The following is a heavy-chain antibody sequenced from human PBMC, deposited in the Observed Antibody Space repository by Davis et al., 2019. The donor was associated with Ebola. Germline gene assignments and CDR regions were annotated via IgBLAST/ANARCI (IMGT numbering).Heavy chain of an antibody. CDR1: GGSFSGYY. D-gene: IGHD7-27*01. Sequence: SETLSLTCAVYGGSFSGYYWSWIRQPPGKGLEWIGEINHSGSTNYNPSLKSRVTISVDTSKNQFSLKLRSVTAADTAVYYCARGNWAYYFDYWGQGTLVTVSS. V-gene: IGHV4-34*01. J-gene: IGHJ4*02. CDR2: INHSGST. CDR3: ARGNWAYYFDY.